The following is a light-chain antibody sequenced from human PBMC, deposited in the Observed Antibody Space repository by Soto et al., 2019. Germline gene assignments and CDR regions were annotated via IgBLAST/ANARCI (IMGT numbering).Light chain of an antibody. CDR1: QSVRSNF. CDR2: GVS. CDR3: QQYGSSPLIT. J-gene: IGKJ5*01. Sequence: EIVLTQSPGTLSLSPGERATLSCRASQSVRSNFLAWYQQKPGQAPKFLIYGVSSRATGIPDRFSGSGSGTDFTLTISRLEPEDFAVYHCQQYGSSPLITFGQGTRLEIK. V-gene: IGKV3-20*01.